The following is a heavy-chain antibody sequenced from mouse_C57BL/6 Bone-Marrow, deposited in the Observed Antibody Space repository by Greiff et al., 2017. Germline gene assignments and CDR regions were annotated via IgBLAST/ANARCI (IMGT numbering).Heavy chain of an antibody. CDR3: VVITTVGDYAMDY. CDR2: IRSKSNNYAT. V-gene: IGHV10-1*01. Sequence: EVQLVESGGGLVQPKGSLKLSCAASGFSFNTYAMNWVRQAPGKGLEWVARIRSKSNNYATYYADSVKDRFTISRDDSESMLYLQMNNLKTEDTAMYYGVVITTVGDYAMDYWGQGTSVTVSS. D-gene: IGHD1-1*01. J-gene: IGHJ4*01. CDR1: GFSFNTYA.